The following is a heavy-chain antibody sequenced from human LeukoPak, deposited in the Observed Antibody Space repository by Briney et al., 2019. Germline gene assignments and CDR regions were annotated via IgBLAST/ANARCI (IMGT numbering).Heavy chain of an antibody. CDR2: ISYDGSNK. V-gene: IGHV3-30*18. CDR3: AKALGRLQLEQDAFEI. J-gene: IGHJ3*02. CDR1: GFTFSSYG. Sequence: GSLRLSCAASGFTFSSYGMHWVRQAPGKGLEGVAAISYDGSNKYYADSVKGRFTISRDNSKNTLYLQMNSLRAEDTAVYYCAKALGRLQLEQDAFEIWGQGTMVTVSS. D-gene: IGHD1-1*01.